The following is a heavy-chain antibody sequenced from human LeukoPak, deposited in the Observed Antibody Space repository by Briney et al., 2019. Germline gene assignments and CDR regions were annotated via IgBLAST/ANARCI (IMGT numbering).Heavy chain of an antibody. CDR2: IKQDGREK. CDR3: ARSRYYGSGSYSLRARGMEV. J-gene: IGHJ6*01. Sequence: GGPLRLPCAPSGFPQNRYRMLWLREAPEEAREWVANIKQDGREKYYVDSVKGRFTISRDNAKNSLYLQMSSRRAEDTAVYYCARSRYYGSGSYSLRARGMEVWGQGTTVSVSS. D-gene: IGHD3-10*01. V-gene: IGHV3-7*04. CDR1: GFPQNRYR.